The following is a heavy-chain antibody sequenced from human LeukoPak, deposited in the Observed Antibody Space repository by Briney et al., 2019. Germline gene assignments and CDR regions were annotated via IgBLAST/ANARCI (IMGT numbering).Heavy chain of an antibody. CDR2: IYPGDSDT. Sequence: GESLKISCKGSGYTFTNYWIAWVRQMPGKGLEWMGIIYPGDSDTRYSPSFQGQVTISADKSISTTYLQWTSLKASDTAMHYCARSALNNWLDPWGQGTLVTLSS. D-gene: IGHD6-25*01. V-gene: IGHV5-51*01. J-gene: IGHJ5*02. CDR3: ARSALNNWLDP. CDR1: GYTFTNYW.